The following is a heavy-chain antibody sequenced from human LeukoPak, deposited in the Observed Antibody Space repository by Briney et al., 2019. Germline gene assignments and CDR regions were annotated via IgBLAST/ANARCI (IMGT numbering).Heavy chain of an antibody. CDR3: AREDMVRGVIIGAFDI. D-gene: IGHD3-10*01. CDR1: GGSISSYY. CDR2: IYTSGST. J-gene: IGHJ3*02. V-gene: IGHV4-4*07. Sequence: SETLSLTCTVSGGSISSYYWSWIRQPAGKGLEWIGRIYTSGSTNYNPSLKSRVTMSVDTSKNQFSLKLSSVTALDTAVYYCAREDMVRGVIIGAFDIWGQGTMVTVSS.